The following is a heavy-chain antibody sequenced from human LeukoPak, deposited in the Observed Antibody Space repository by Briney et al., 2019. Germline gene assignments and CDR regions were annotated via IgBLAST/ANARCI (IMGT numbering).Heavy chain of an antibody. D-gene: IGHD2-2*01. CDR2: ISAYNGNT. Sequence: GASVKVSCKASGYTFTSYGISWVRQAPGQGLEWMGWISAYNGNTNYAQKLQGRVTMTTDTSTSTAYMELRSLRSDDTAVYYCARASELYLGYCSSTSCYHFDYWGQGTLVTVSS. CDR3: ARASELYLGYCSSTSCYHFDY. V-gene: IGHV1-18*01. J-gene: IGHJ4*02. CDR1: GYTFTSYG.